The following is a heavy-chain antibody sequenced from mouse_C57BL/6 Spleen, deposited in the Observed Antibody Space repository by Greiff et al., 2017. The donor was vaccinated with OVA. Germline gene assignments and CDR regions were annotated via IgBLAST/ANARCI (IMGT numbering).Heavy chain of an antibody. CDR1: GYTFTSYW. CDR3: ARDYAMDY. Sequence: QVQLQQPGAELVKPGASVKMSCKASGYTFTSYWITWVKQRPGQGLEWIGDIYPGSGSTNYNEKFKRKATLTVDTSSSTAYMQRSSLTSEDSAVYYCARDYAMDYWGQGTSVTDSS. J-gene: IGHJ4*01. CDR2: IYPGSGST. V-gene: IGHV1-55*01.